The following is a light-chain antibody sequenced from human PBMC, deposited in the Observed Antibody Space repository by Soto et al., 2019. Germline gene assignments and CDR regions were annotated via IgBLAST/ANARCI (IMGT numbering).Light chain of an antibody. J-gene: IGKJ3*01. CDR1: KSISSSY. CDR2: GAS. CDR3: QQYGSSRFT. V-gene: IGKV3-20*01. Sequence: EIVFTQSPGTLSLSPGERATLYCRASKSISSSYLAWYQQKPSQAPRLLVYGASSRATGIPDRFSGSGSGTDFTLTISRLEPEDFAVYYCQQYGSSRFTFGPGTKVDFK.